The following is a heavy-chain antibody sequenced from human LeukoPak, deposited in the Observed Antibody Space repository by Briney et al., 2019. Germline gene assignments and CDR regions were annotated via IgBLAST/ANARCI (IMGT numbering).Heavy chain of an antibody. V-gene: IGHV3-7*01. CDR2: IKKTGSET. CDR1: GFTFRNSG. J-gene: IGHJ4*02. CDR3: AREDGYCSGGNCYSYFDS. Sequence: GGSLRLSCAASGFTFRNSGIHWVRQAPGKGLEWVAYIKKTGSETYYVDSVKGRFTITRDNTRNSLFLQMYSLRAEDTAVYFCAREDGYCSGGNCYSYFDSWGQGTLVTVSS. D-gene: IGHD2-15*01.